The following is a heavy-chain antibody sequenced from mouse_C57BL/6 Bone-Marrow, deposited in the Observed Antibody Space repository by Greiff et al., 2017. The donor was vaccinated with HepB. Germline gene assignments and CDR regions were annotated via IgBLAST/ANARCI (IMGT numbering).Heavy chain of an antibody. J-gene: IGHJ2*01. CDR3: AAITTVVATNFDY. CDR1: GYTFTSYW. V-gene: IGHV1-59*01. Sequence: QVQLQPGAELVRPGTSVKLSCKASGYTFTSYWMHWVKQRPGQGLEWIGVIDPSDSYTNYNQKFKGKATLTVDTSSSTAYMQLSSLTSEDSAVYYCAAITTVVATNFDYWGQGTTLTVSS. D-gene: IGHD1-1*01. CDR2: IDPSDSYT.